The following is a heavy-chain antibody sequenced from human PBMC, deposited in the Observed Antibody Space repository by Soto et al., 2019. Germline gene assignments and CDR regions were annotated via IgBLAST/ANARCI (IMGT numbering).Heavy chain of an antibody. CDR3: ARHPPDYGDWFFDL. D-gene: IGHD4-17*01. CDR2: IYFSGST. V-gene: IGHV4-39*01. J-gene: IGHJ2*01. CDR1: GGSISSTSYF. Sequence: QLQVQESGPGLVKPSETLSLTCTVSGGSISSTSYFWGWVRRPPGKGLQWIGSIYFSGSTYYNPSLKSRVTISVDTSKNQCYLNLSSVTAADTAVYFCARHPPDYGDWFFDLWGRGTLVTVSS.